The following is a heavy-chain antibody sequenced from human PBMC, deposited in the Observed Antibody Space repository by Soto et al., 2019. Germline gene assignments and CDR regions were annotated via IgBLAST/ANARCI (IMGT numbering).Heavy chain of an antibody. D-gene: IGHD1-26*01. CDR2: IIPICGTA. Sequence: QVQLVQSGAEVKKPGSSVKVSCKASGGTFSSYAISWVRQAPGQGLEWMGGIIPICGTANYAQKFQGRVTITEDESTSTAYMELSRRRSEDRAVYYWARDLRWASSGSYSLGDWGQGTLVTVSS. CDR3: ARDLRWASSGSYSLGD. J-gene: IGHJ4*02. V-gene: IGHV1-69*01. CDR1: GGTFSSYA.